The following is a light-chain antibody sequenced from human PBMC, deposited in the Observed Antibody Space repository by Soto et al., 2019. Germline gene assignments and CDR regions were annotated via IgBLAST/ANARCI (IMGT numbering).Light chain of an antibody. Sequence: DIQMTQSPSSLSASVGDRVTITCRASQTISSNLNWYQQKPGKAPKLLIFAASSLQSGVPSRFSGSGSGTDFTLTISRLQPEDFATYYCQQSYSNLYTFGQGTKLEIK. V-gene: IGKV1-39*01. CDR1: QTISSN. J-gene: IGKJ2*01. CDR2: AAS. CDR3: QQSYSNLYT.